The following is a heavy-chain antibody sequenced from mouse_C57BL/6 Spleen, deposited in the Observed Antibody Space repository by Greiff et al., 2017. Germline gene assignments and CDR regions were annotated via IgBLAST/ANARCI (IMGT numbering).Heavy chain of an antibody. CDR1: GYTFTSYW. CDR3: ASAYYSNSAWFAY. Sequence: QVQRKQPGAELVMPGASVKLSCKASGYTFTSYWMHWVKQRTGQGLEWIGGIDPSDSYTNYNQKFKGKSTLTVDKSSSTAYMQLSSLTSEDSAVYYCASAYYSNSAWFAYWGQGTLVTVSA. V-gene: IGHV1-69*01. D-gene: IGHD2-5*01. CDR2: IDPSDSYT. J-gene: IGHJ3*01.